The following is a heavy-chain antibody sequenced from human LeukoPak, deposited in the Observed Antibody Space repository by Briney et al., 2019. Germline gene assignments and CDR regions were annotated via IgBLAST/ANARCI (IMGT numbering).Heavy chain of an antibody. CDR1: GFTLTTYW. V-gene: IGHV3-7*01. CDR2: IRQDGSEK. J-gene: IGHJ4*02. D-gene: IGHD2-15*01. Sequence: PGGSLRLSCAASGFTLTTYWMTWVRQAPGKGLEWVDNIRQDGSEKSYVDSVKGRFIISRDTAKNSLYLQMNSLRVEDTAVYYCARRSCSGGSCYPIVDHWGQGTLVTVSS. CDR3: ARRSCSGGSCYPIVDH.